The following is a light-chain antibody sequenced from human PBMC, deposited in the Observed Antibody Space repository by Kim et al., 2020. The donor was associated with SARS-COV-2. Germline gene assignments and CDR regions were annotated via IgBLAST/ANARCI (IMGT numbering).Light chain of an antibody. Sequence: SYELTQSPSVSVSPGQTARITCSGSALPRKYVFWYQQKSGQAPVLVIYDDVKRPSGIPERFSGSSSGTVATLIISGAQVDDEAVYYCFSTDTRGVFG. CDR1: ALPRKY. CDR2: DDV. J-gene: IGLJ3*02. V-gene: IGLV3-10*01. CDR3: FSTDTRGV.